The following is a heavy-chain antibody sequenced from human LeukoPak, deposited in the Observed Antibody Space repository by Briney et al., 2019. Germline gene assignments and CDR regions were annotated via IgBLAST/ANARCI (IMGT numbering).Heavy chain of an antibody. D-gene: IGHD3-22*01. J-gene: IGHJ4*02. V-gene: IGHV1-69*13. CDR3: ARVPQANYDSSGYYDY. Sequence: SVKVSCKASGGTFSSYAIGWVRQAPGQGLEWMGGIIPIFGTTNYAQKFQGRVTITADESTSTAYMELSSLRSEDTAVYYCARVPQANYDSSGYYDYWGQGTLVTVSS. CDR1: GGTFSSYA. CDR2: IIPIFGTT.